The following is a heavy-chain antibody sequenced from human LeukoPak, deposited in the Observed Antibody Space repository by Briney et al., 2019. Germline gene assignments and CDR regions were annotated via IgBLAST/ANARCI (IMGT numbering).Heavy chain of an antibody. V-gene: IGHV1-2*04. CDR3: ARVSSRRYDILTSNWFDP. J-gene: IGHJ5*02. D-gene: IGHD3-9*01. CDR2: INPNSGGT. Sequence: ASVKVSCKASGYTFTGYYMHWVRQAPGQGLEWMGWINPNSGGTNYAQKFQGWVTMTRDTSTSTVYMELSSLRSEDTAVYYCARVSSRRYDILTSNWFDPWGQGTLVTVSS. CDR1: GYTFTGYY.